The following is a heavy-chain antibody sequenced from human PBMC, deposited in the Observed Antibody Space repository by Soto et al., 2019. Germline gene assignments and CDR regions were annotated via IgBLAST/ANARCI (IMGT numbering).Heavy chain of an antibody. CDR1: AGSISRRSYD. D-gene: IGHD2-21*02. Sequence: LATLSLAGTVSAGSISRRSYDWYRIRQPPGNGLEGMGSIYYSGRTYYNPSLKSRVTISVDTSNNQFALKLSSVTAADTAVYYCSNSVEDGGPYCGGDCEYRFDAVDIWGQGTMVT. CDR3: SNSVEDGGPYCGGDCEYRFDAVDI. CDR2: IYYSGRT. V-gene: IGHV4-39*01. J-gene: IGHJ3*02.